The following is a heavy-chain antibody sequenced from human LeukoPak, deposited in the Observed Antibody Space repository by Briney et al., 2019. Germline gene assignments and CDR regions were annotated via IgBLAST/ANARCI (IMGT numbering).Heavy chain of an antibody. CDR2: ITTSGGAK. CDR3: AKVHLLRFLEWLDGLNGMDV. J-gene: IGHJ6*02. Sequence: GGSLRLSCAASGFTFSSYSMNWVRQAPGKGLEWISYITTSGGAKNYADSVKGRFTISRDNSKNTLYLQMNSLRAEDTAVYYCAKVHLLRFLEWLDGLNGMDVWGQGTTVTVSS. D-gene: IGHD3-3*01. V-gene: IGHV3-48*01. CDR1: GFTFSSYS.